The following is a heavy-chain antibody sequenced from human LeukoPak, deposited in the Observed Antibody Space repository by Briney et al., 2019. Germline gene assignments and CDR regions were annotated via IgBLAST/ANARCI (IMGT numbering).Heavy chain of an antibody. CDR1: GFAFSSYW. V-gene: IGHV3-23*01. D-gene: IGHD6-19*01. J-gene: IGHJ4*02. CDR3: AKFSVAGVAY. CDR2: ISGSGGST. Sequence: GGSLRLSCEASGFAFSSYWMTWVRQAPGKGLEWVSAISGSGGSTYYADSVKGRFTISRDNSKNTLYLQMNSLRAEDTAVYYCAKFSVAGVAYWGQGTLVTVSS.